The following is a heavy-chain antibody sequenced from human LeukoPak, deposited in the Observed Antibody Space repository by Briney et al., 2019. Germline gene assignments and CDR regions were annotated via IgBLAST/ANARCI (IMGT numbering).Heavy chain of an antibody. V-gene: IGHV3-23*01. Sequence: PSETLSLTCAVYGGSFSGYYWSWVRQAPGKGLEWISGIRSAVDTTHYADSVKGRFIISRDNSKNTLSLQLNSLRPEDTALYYCAKHSCTGLDCSLFDSWGQGTLVTVSS. CDR2: IRSAVDTT. D-gene: IGHD2-8*02. CDR1: GGSFSGYY. J-gene: IGHJ4*02. CDR3: AKHSCTGLDCSLFDS.